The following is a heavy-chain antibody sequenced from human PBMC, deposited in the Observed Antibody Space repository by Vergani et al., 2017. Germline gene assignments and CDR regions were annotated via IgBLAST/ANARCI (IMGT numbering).Heavy chain of an antibody. CDR2: IQQDGSEK. D-gene: IGHD4-17*01. Sequence: EVQLVESGGGLVQPGGSLRLSCAASGFMFSNYWMNWVRQAPGKGLEWVANIQQDGSEKYYVDSVRGRFTISRDNAKNSLYLQMNSLRAEDTAVYHCAIPSAPGDYDALDIWGQGTMVTVSS. V-gene: IGHV3-7*01. J-gene: IGHJ3*02. CDR1: GFMFSNYW. CDR3: AIPSAPGDYDALDI.